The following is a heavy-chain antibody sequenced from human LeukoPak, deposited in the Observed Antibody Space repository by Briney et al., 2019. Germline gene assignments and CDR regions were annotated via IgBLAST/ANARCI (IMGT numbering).Heavy chain of an antibody. CDR2: ITRENWI. V-gene: IGHV3-69-1*01. D-gene: IGHD3-22*01. J-gene: IGHJ4*02. CDR1: GFTVSEYY. Sequence: GGSLRLSCAASGFTVSEYYVTWVRQAPGKGLEWISYITRENWIYYSDSVKGRFTISRDYDKTSVYLEMNSRRADDTADYYCARGRHLDSSGSLYYWGQGTLVTVSS. CDR3: ARGRHLDSSGSLYY.